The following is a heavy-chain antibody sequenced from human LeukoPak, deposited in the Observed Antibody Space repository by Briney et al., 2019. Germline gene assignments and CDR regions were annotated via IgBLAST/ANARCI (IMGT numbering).Heavy chain of an antibody. CDR1: GFTFSTCG. D-gene: IGHD6-19*01. CDR2: TQNDGSNK. Sequence: GGSLRLSCAASGFTFSTCGMHWVRQAPGKGLDWVACTQNDGSNKYYADSVKGRFTISRDNSKNTLYLQMNSLRAEDTAVYYCARDRATHSSSWFDSWGQGILVTVSS. V-gene: IGHV3-30*02. J-gene: IGHJ5*01. CDR3: ARDRATHSSSWFDS.